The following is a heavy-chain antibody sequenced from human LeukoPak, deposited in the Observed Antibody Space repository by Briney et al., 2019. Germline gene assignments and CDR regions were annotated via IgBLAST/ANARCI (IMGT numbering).Heavy chain of an antibody. CDR2: IYPGDSDT. V-gene: IGHV5-51*01. CDR1: GQDFTSYW. J-gene: IGHJ4*02. D-gene: IGHD1-26*01. CDR3: ARPSGIVGATTGFDY. Sequence: GESLKISCRSSGQDFTSYWIAWVRQMPGKGLEWMGIIYPGDSDTRYSPSFQGQVTISADKSISTAYLQWSSLKASDTAMYYCARPSGIVGATTGFDYWGQGTLVTVSS.